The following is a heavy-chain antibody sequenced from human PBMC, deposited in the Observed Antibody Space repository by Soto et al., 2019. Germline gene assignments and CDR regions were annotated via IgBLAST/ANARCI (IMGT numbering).Heavy chain of an antibody. J-gene: IGHJ4*02. CDR2: VDIAGSGT. CDR1: GITFSGFW. V-gene: IGHV3-74*01. Sequence: VPLVESGGGSVQPGGSLRLSCVASGITFSGFWMHWVRQVPGKGLVWVARVDIAGSGTSYADYVTGRFTISRDNAKNTLSPQVDSLRVEDTAVYYCATVFEHWGQGIPVTVSS. CDR3: ATVFEH.